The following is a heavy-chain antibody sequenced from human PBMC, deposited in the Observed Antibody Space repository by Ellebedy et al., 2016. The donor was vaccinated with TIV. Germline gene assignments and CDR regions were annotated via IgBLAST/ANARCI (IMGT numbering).Heavy chain of an antibody. V-gene: IGHV4-34*01. CDR2: IASSGFT. CDR3: ARGRHVDRSSRLFDH. CDR1: GASLTADY. J-gene: IGHJ4*02. Sequence: SQTLSLTCGVFGASLTADYWSWIRQSPTPGLEWIGEIASSGFTYYNPSLVSRVTILIDTPKNQFSLKVNSVTAADSAVYYCARGRHVDRSSRLFDHWGQGTLVTVSS. D-gene: IGHD2-15*01.